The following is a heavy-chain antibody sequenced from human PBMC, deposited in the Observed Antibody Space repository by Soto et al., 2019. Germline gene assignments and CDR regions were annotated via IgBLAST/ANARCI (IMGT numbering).Heavy chain of an antibody. CDR1: GYTFTGYY. Sequence: ASVKVSCKASGYTFTGYYMHWVRQAPGQGLEWMGWINPNSGGTNYAQKFQGWVTMTRDTSISTAYMELSRLRSDDTAVYYRARVGIAVAGTTDYYYGMDVWGQGTTVTVSS. CDR3: ARVGIAVAGTTDYYYGMDV. V-gene: IGHV1-2*04. CDR2: INPNSGGT. J-gene: IGHJ6*02. D-gene: IGHD6-19*01.